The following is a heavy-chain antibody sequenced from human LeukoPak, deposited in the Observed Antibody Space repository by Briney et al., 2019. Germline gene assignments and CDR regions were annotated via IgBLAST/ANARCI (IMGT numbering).Heavy chain of an antibody. J-gene: IGHJ4*02. V-gene: IGHV1-2*02. Sequence: GASVKVSCKASGYTFTGYYMHWVRQAPGQGLEWMGWINPNSGGTNYAQKFQGRVTMTRDTSISTAYMELSRLRSDDTAVYYCASTKIGWEIDFDYWGQGTLVTVSS. CDR2: INPNSGGT. CDR3: ASTKIGWEIDFDY. CDR1: GYTFTGYY. D-gene: IGHD1-26*01.